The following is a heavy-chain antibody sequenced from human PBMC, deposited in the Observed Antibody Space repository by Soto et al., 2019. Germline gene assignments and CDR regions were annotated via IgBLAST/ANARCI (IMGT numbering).Heavy chain of an antibody. D-gene: IGHD6-19*01. V-gene: IGHV2-5*02. CDR3: AHIVVAGLGYYFDY. J-gene: IGHJ4*02. Sequence: QITLKESGPTLVKPTQTLTLTCTFSGFSLSSTRMAVGWIRQPPGKALEWLALIYWDDDKRYSPFLKSRLTITKDTSKNQGVRTMSNMDPVDTARYYCAHIVVAGLGYYFDYWGQGTLVTVSS. CDR1: GFSLSSTRMA. CDR2: IYWDDDK.